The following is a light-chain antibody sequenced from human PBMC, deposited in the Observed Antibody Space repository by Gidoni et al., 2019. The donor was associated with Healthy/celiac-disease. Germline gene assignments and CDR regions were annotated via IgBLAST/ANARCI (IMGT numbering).Light chain of an antibody. CDR2: AAS. Sequence: DIQMTQSPSSLSASVGDRVTITCRASQSISSYLNWYQQKPGKAPKLLIYAASSLQSGVPSRFSGSGSGTDFTLTISSRQPEDFATYYCQQSYSTPPWTFXQXTKVEIK. CDR1: QSISSY. J-gene: IGKJ1*01. V-gene: IGKV1-39*01. CDR3: QQSYSTPPWT.